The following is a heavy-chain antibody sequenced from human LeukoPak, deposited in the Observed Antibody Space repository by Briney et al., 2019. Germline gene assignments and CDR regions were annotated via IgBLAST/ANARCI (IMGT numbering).Heavy chain of an antibody. J-gene: IGHJ6*02. CDR1: GGSISSSSYY. D-gene: IGHD2-15*01. Sequence: SETLSLTCTVSGGSISSSSYYWGWIRQPPGKGLEWIGSIYYSGSTYYNPSLKSRVTISVDTSKNQFSLKLSSVTAADTAVYYCARLYCSGGSCYHYYYGMDVWGQGTTVTVSS. CDR3: ARLYCSGGSCYHYYYGMDV. CDR2: IYYSGST. V-gene: IGHV4-39*01.